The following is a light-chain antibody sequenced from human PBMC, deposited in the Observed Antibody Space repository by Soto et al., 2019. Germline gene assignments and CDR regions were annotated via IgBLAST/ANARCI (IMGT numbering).Light chain of an antibody. CDR1: QSVSRN. CDR2: GAS. CDR3: QHYNNWPPWT. V-gene: IGKV3-15*01. J-gene: IGKJ1*01. Sequence: EIVMTQSPATLSVSPEERATLSCRASQSVSRNLGWYQQKPGQAPRLLIYGASTRATGIPARFSGSVSGTEFTLTISSLQSEDFAVYYCQHYNNWPPWTFGQGTKVEIK.